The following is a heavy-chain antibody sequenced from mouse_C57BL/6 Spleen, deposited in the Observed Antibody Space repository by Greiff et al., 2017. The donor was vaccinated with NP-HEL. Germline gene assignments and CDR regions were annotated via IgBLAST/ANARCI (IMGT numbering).Heavy chain of an antibody. CDR3: ARVLGYYAMDY. CDR2: IDPSDSYT. D-gene: IGHD4-1*01. V-gene: IGHV1-69*01. J-gene: IGHJ4*01. Sequence: QVQLQQPGAELVMPGASVKLSCKASGYTFTSYWMHWVKQRPGQGLEWIGEIDPSDSYTNYNQKFKGKSTLTVDKSSSTAYMQLSSLTSEDSAVYYCARVLGYYAMDYWGQGTSVTVSS. CDR1: GYTFTSYW.